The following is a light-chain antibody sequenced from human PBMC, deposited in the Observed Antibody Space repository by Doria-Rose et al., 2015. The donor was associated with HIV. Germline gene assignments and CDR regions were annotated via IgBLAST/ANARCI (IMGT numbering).Light chain of an antibody. J-gene: IGKJ5*01. CDR1: QRVKSSY. CDR2: DAS. Sequence: TQSPGTLSLSPGERATLSCRASQRVKSSYLAWYQQKPGQAPRLLIYDASTRATGIPDRFSGSGSGTGFTLTIRRLEPEDVAVYYCQQYGTSRGTFGQGTRLEIK. V-gene: IGKV3-20*01. CDR3: QQYGTSRGT.